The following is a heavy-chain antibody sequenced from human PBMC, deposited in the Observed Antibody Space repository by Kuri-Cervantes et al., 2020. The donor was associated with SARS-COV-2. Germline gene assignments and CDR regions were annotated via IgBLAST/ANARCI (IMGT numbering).Heavy chain of an antibody. Sequence: ASVKVSCKASGYTFTGYYMHWVRQAPGQGLEWMGWINPNSGGTNYAQKFQGRVTMTRDTSISSAYMELSRLRSDDTAVHYCARDQDIVVVVAATPGRGAFDIWGQGTMVTVSS. J-gene: IGHJ3*02. V-gene: IGHV1-2*02. CDR3: ARDQDIVVVVAATPGRGAFDI. D-gene: IGHD2-15*01. CDR1: GYTFTGYY. CDR2: INPNSGGT.